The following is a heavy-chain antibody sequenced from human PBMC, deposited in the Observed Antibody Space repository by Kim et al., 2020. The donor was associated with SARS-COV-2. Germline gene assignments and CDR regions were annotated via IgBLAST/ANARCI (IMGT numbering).Heavy chain of an antibody. J-gene: IGHJ6*02. CDR1: GFTFGDYA. Sequence: GGSLRLSCTASGFTFGDYALTWVRQAPGKGLEWVGFISSKAYGGTTEYAASVKGRFTISRDDSRRIAYLQMNSLKTEDTAVYYCTRAERVLAAAGYYYYYGMDVSGQGTTVTVSS. V-gene: IGHV3-49*04. CDR3: TRAERVLAAAGYYYYYGMDV. CDR2: ISSKAYGGTT. D-gene: IGHD6-13*01.